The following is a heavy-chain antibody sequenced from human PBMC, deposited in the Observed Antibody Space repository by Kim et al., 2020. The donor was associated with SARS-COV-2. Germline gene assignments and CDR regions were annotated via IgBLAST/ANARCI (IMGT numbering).Heavy chain of an antibody. CDR1: GGSISSSSHY. Sequence: SETLSLTCTVSGGSISSSSHYWGWIRQPPGKGLEWIGSFYYSGSTYYNPSLKSRXXISXDTSKNQXXXXXSSVTAADTAVXYCXRXSPXXGGYYRFXYWGQXXXVTVSS. J-gene: IGHJ4*02. D-gene: IGHD3-3*01. CDR3: XRXSPXXGGYYRFXY. CDR2: FYYSGST. V-gene: IGHV4-39*01.